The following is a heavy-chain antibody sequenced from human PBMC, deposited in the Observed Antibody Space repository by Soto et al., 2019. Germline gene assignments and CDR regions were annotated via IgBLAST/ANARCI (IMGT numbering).Heavy chain of an antibody. CDR1: GDSVSSNSAA. V-gene: IGHV6-1*01. CDR2: TYYRSKWYN. D-gene: IGHD3-3*01. Sequence: SRTLSLTCAISGDSVSSNSAAWNWIRQSPSRGLEWLGRTYYRSKWYNDYAVSVKSRITINPDTSKNQFSLQLNSVTPEDTAVYHCARERWGSSIFFGYYYGMDVWGQGTTVTVSS. J-gene: IGHJ6*02. CDR3: ARERWGSSIFFGYYYGMDV.